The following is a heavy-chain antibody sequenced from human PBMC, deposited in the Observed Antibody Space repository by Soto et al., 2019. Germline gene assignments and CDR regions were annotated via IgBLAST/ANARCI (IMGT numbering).Heavy chain of an antibody. D-gene: IGHD1-1*01. CDR3: ERNGEGNAFDI. CDR2: IYPGDSDS. V-gene: IGHV5-51*01. Sequence: GESLKISCKGSGYSFTSYWIGWVRQMPGKGLEWMGIIYPGDSDSRYSPSFQGQVTFSADKSASTAYLQWSSLKASDTAMYYCERNGEGNAFDICGQGTRGTVSS. CDR1: GYSFTSYW. J-gene: IGHJ3*02.